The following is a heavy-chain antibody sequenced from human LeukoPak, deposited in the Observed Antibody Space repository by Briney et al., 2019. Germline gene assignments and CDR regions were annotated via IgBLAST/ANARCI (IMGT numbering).Heavy chain of an antibody. Sequence: SQTLSLTCTVSGGSISSGGYYWSWIRQHPGKGLEWIGYIYYSGSTYYNPSLKSRVTTSVDTSKNQFSLKLSSVTAADTAVYYCARVEIGWFDPWAREPWSPSPQ. CDR2: IYYSGST. CDR1: GGSISSGGYY. V-gene: IGHV4-31*03. J-gene: IGHJ5*02. CDR3: ARVEIGWFDP.